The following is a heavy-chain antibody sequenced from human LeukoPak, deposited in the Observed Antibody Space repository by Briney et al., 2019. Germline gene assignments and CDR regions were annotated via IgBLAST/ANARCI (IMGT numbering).Heavy chain of an antibody. CDR2: TYYRSKWSS. V-gene: IGHV6-1*01. CDR3: ARRLTQYDCFDP. J-gene: IGHJ5*02. CDR1: GDSVSSKSAA. Sequence: SQTLSLTCAISGDSVSSKSAAWNWIRQSPSRGLEWLGRTYYRSKWSSGYAESVKSRLTVSPDTSKNQFSLQLRSVTPEDTAVYYCARRLTQYDCFDPWGQGILVTVSS. D-gene: IGHD2-2*01.